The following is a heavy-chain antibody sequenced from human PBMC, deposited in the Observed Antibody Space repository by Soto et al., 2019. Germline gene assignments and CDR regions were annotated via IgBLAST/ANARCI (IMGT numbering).Heavy chain of an antibody. CDR2: INHSGST. J-gene: IGHJ4*02. CDR1: GGSFSGYY. CDR3: AGGQSRGFPDAILA. Sequence: SETLSLTCAVYGGSFSGYYWSWIRQPPGKGLEWIGEINHSGSTNYNPSLKSRVTISVDTSKNQFSLKLSSVTAADTAVYYCAGGQSRGFPDAILAWGQGTLVTVYS. V-gene: IGHV4-34*01. D-gene: IGHD2-2*01.